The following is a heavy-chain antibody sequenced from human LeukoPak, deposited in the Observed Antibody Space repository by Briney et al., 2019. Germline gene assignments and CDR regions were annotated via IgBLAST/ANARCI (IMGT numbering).Heavy chain of an antibody. D-gene: IGHD3-22*01. CDR2: ISWNSGSI. CDR1: GFTFDDYA. J-gene: IGHJ4*02. Sequence: GRSLRLSCAASGFTFDDYAMHWVRQAPGKGLEWVSGISWNSGSIGYADSVKGRFTISRDNAKNSLYLQMNSLRAEDTAVYYCAKGRYYDSNAYPIDYWGQGTLVTVSS. V-gene: IGHV3-9*01. CDR3: AKGRYYDSNAYPIDY.